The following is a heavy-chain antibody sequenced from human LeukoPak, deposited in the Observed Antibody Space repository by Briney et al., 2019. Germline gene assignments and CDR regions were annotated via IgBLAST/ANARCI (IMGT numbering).Heavy chain of an antibody. CDR2: ISGSDGST. CDR3: AKDLNYYDSSGYVS. D-gene: IGHD3-22*01. CDR1: GFTFSSYA. J-gene: IGHJ5*02. V-gene: IGHV3-23*01. Sequence: GGSLRLSCAASGFTFSSYAMNWVRQAPGKGLEWVSGISGSDGSTNYADSVKGRFTISRENSKNTLYLQMNSLRAEDTAVYYCAKDLNYYDSSGYVSWGQGTLVTVSS.